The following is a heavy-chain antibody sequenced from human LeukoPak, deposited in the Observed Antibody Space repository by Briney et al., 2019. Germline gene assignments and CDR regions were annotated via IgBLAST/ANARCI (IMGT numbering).Heavy chain of an antibody. CDR3: ARTERPPGLDAFDV. CDR2: IIPIFGTA. D-gene: IGHD5-24*01. J-gene: IGHJ3*01. Sequence: SVKVSCKASGGTLSSYAISWVRQAPGQGLEWMGGIIPIFGTANYAQKFQGRVTITTDESTSTAYMELSSLRSEDTAVYYCARTERPPGLDAFDVWGQGTMVTVSS. V-gene: IGHV1-69*05. CDR1: GGTLSSYA.